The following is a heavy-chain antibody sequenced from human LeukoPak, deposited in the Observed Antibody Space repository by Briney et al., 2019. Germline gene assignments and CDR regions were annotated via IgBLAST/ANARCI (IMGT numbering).Heavy chain of an antibody. J-gene: IGHJ6*04. CDR3: AELGITMIGGV. CDR1: GFTFSSHG. Sequence: PGGSLRLSCAASGFTFSSHGMNWVRQAPGKGLEWVSGITGSGGNRYYADSVKGRFTISRDNSKNTLYLQMNGLRAEDTAVYYCAELGITMIGGVWGKGTTVTISS. CDR2: ITGSGGNR. D-gene: IGHD3-10*02. V-gene: IGHV3-23*01.